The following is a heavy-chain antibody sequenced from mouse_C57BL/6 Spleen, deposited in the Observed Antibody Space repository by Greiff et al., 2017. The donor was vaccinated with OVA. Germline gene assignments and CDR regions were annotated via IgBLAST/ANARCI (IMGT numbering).Heavy chain of an antibody. J-gene: IGHJ2*01. V-gene: IGHV1-69*01. D-gene: IGHD2-4*01. CDR2: IDPSDSYT. CDR3: ARKIGLRGYFDY. CDR1: GYTFTSYW. Sequence: QVQLKQPGAELVMPGASVKLSCKASGYTFTSYWMHWVKQRPGQGLEWIGEIDPSDSYTNYNQKFKGKSTLTVDKSSRTAYMQLSSLTSEDSAVYYCARKIGLRGYFDYWGQGTTLTVSS.